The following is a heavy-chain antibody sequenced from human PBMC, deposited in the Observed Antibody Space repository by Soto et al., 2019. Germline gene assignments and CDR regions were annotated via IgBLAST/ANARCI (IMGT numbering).Heavy chain of an antibody. J-gene: IGHJ4*02. D-gene: IGHD1-26*01. CDR1: GVSISSSSYY. V-gene: IGHV4-39*01. Sequence: QLQLQESGPGLVKPSETLSLTCTVSGVSISSSSYYWGWIRQPPGKGLEWIGSIYYSGSTYYNPSLKSRVTISGDTSKNQFSRKLSSVTAADTAVYYCARRDGYSGSYFYVDYWGQGTLVTVSS. CDR2: IYYSGST. CDR3: ARRDGYSGSYFYVDY.